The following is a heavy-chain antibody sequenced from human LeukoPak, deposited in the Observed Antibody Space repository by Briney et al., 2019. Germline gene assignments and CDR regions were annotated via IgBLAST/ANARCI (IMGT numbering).Heavy chain of an antibody. J-gene: IGHJ4*02. D-gene: IGHD4-17*01. CDR3: ARDGACGDSIFDY. Sequence: SVKGRFTISRDNAKNSLYLQMNSLRAEDTAAYYCARDGACGDSIFDYWGQGTLVTVSS. V-gene: IGHV3-21*01.